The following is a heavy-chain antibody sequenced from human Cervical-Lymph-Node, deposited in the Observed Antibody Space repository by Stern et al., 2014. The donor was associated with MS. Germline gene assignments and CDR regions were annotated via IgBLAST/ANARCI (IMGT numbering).Heavy chain of an antibody. Sequence: QMQLVQSGGGVVQPGRSLRLSCAASGFTFSSYGMHWVRQAPGKGLEWVAVISYDGSNKYYADSVKGRFTISRDNSKNTLYLQMNSLRAEDTAVYYCAKGTSGSYYFYFDYWGQGTLVTVSS. D-gene: IGHD1-26*01. J-gene: IGHJ4*02. V-gene: IGHV3-30*18. CDR1: GFTFSSYG. CDR2: ISYDGSNK. CDR3: AKGTSGSYYFYFDY.